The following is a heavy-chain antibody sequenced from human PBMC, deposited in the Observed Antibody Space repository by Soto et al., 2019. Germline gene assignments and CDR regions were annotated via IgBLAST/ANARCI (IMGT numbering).Heavy chain of an antibody. J-gene: IGHJ5*02. CDR2: IYYSVST. V-gene: IGHV4-30-4*01. Sequence: TLSLTCTVAGGSISSGDYYWSWIRQPPGKGLEWIGYIYYSVSTYYNPSLKSRVTIAVDTSKDQFSLKLSSVTAADTAVYYCARAPDVGSYGHGSFDPWGQGTLVTVSS. CDR3: ARAPDVGSYGHGSFDP. CDR1: GGSISSGDYY. D-gene: IGHD5-18*01.